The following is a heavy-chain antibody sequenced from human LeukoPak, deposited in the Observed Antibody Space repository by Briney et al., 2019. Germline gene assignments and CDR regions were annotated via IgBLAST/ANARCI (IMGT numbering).Heavy chain of an antibody. Sequence: GGSLRLSCAASGFTFSSYAMHWVRQAPGKGLEWVAVISYDGSNKYYADSVKGRFTISRDNSKNTLYLQMNSLRAEDTAVYYCARDQSEYCSRTSCYARLGMDVWGQGTTVTVSS. CDR1: GFTFSSYA. CDR3: ARDQSEYCSRTSCYARLGMDV. CDR2: ISYDGSNK. D-gene: IGHD2-2*01. J-gene: IGHJ6*02. V-gene: IGHV3-30*04.